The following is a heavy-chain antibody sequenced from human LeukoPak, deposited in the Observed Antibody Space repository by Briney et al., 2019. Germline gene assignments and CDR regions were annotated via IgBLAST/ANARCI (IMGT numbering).Heavy chain of an antibody. CDR3: ARDGGHTHDY. J-gene: IGHJ4*02. CDR1: GITFSSYA. CDR2: ISYDGSNK. V-gene: IGHV3-30-3*01. D-gene: IGHD3-16*01. Sequence: PGGSLRLSCAASGITFSSYAMHWVRQAPGKGLEWVAVISYDGSNKYYADSVKGRFTISRDNSKNTLYLQMNSLRAEDTAVYYCARDGGHTHDYWGQGTLVTVSS.